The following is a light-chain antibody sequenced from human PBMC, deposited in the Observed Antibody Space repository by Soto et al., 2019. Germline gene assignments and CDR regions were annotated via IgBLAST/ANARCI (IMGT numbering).Light chain of an antibody. CDR2: GAS. CDR3: QQYGSSPWT. J-gene: IGKJ1*01. Sequence: EIVLTQSPGTLSLSTGERATLSCRASQSVSSSYLAWYQQKPGQTPRVLIYGASSRAPGIPDRFSGSGSGTDFTLTISRLGPEDFAMYYCQQYGSSPWTFGQGTKVDIK. V-gene: IGKV3-20*01. CDR1: QSVSSSY.